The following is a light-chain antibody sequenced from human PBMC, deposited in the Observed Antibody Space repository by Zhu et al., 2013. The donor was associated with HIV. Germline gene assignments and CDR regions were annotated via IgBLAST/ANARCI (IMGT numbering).Light chain of an antibody. CDR1: QSVSSSY. Sequence: DIVLTQSPGTLSLSPGDRATLSCRASQSVSSSYLAWYQHKPGQAPRLLIYGASSRATGIPDRFSASGSGTDFTLTISRLEPEDFAVYYCQQYGSSPQTFGQGTKVEIK. CDR3: QQYGSSPQT. J-gene: IGKJ1*01. CDR2: GAS. V-gene: IGKV3-20*01.